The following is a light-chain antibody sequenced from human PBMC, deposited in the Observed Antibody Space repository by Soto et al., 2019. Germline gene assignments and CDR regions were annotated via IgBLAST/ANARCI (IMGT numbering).Light chain of an antibody. CDR2: DAY. Sequence: EIVLTQSPGTLSLSPGERASLSCSASQSVSTFLAWYQQKPGQAXRLLIYDAYNRATGITARFSGSGSGTDFTLTISSLQPEDFATYYCQQSYSSPPTVGQGTQVEIK. V-gene: IGKV3-11*01. J-gene: IGKJ1*01. CDR1: QSVSTF. CDR3: QQSYSSPPT.